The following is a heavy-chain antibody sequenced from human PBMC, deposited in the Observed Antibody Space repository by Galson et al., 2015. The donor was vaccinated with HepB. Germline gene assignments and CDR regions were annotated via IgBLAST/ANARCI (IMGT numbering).Heavy chain of an antibody. CDR1: GFTFSRYW. V-gene: IGHV3-7*01. CDR3: ASHDYGDYASIDY. D-gene: IGHD4-17*01. J-gene: IGHJ4*02. CDR2: IKQDGSEK. Sequence: SLRLSCAASGFTFSRYWMSWVRQAPGKGLEWVANIKQDGSEKYYVDSVKGRFTISRDNAKNSLYLQMNSLRAEDTAVYNCASHDYGDYASIDYWGQGTLVTVSS.